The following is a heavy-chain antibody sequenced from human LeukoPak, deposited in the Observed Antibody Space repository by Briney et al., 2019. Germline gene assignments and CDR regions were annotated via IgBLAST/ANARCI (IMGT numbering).Heavy chain of an antibody. CDR3: ASMNPGYRSSTSCFGGS. Sequence: SETLSLTCAVSDGSISSSNWWSWVRQPPGKGLEWIGEIYHSGSTNYNPSLKSRVTISVDKSKNQFSLKLSSVTAADTAVYYCASMNPGYRSSTSCFGGSWGQGTLVTVSS. CDR1: DGSISSSNW. CDR2: IYHSGST. J-gene: IGHJ5*02. V-gene: IGHV4-4*02. D-gene: IGHD2-2*01.